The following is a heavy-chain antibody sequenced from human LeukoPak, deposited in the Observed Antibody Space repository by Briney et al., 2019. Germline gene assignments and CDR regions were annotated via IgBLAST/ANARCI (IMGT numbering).Heavy chain of an antibody. J-gene: IGHJ3*02. CDR1: GGSISSGGYY. CDR3: ARATGATDAFDI. Sequence: SETLSLTCTVSGGSISSGGYYWSWVRRHTGTGMEWIGYIYYSGSTYYNPSLKSRVTISVDTSKNQFSLKLSSVTAADTAVYYCARATGATDAFDIWGQGTMVTVSS. V-gene: IGHV4-31*03. D-gene: IGHD1-26*01. CDR2: IYYSGST.